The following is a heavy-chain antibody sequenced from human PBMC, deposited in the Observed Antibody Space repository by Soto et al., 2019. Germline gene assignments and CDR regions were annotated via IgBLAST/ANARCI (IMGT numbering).Heavy chain of an antibody. Sequence: GESLKISCKGSGYSFTNYWIGWVRQMPGKGLEWMGIIYPGDSDTRYSPSFQGQVTISRDNSKNTLYLQMGSLRAEDMAVYYCARRIPFGYGMDVWGQGTTVTVSS. J-gene: IGHJ6*02. V-gene: IGHV5-51*01. CDR1: GYSFTNYW. CDR2: IYPGDSDT. CDR3: ARRIPFGYGMDV. D-gene: IGHD2-21*01.